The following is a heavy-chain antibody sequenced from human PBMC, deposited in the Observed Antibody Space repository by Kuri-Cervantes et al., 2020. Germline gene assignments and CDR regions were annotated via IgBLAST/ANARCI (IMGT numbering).Heavy chain of an antibody. Sequence: GGSLRLSCAASGFTFSSYWMSWVRQAPGKGLEWVANIKQDGSEKYYVDSVKGRFTISRDNSKNTLYLQMNSLRAEDTAVYYCVRVSTYPPDYYYYGMDVWGQATTATVSS. D-gene: IGHD5/OR15-5a*01. CDR3: VRVSTYPPDYYYYGMDV. CDR2: IKQDGSEK. CDR1: GFTFSSYW. J-gene: IGHJ6*02. V-gene: IGHV3-7*04.